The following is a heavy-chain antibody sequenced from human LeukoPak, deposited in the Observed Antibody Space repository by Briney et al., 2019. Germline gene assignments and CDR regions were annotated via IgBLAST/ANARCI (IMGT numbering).Heavy chain of an antibody. V-gene: IGHV3-30*04. CDR1: GFTFSSYA. J-gene: IGHJ4*02. Sequence: PGGSLRLSCAASGFTFSSYAMHWVRQAPGEGLEWVAVISYDGSNKYYADSVKGRFTISRDNSKNTLYLQMNSLRAEDTAVYYCARVGYSGSYFDYWGQGTLVTVSS. D-gene: IGHD1-26*01. CDR3: ARVGYSGSYFDY. CDR2: ISYDGSNK.